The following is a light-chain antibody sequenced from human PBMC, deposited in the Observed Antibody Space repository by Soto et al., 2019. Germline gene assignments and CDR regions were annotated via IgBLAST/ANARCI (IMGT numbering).Light chain of an antibody. CDR1: QSVSSN. CDR3: QQYNSYSLT. J-gene: IGKJ1*01. V-gene: IGKV3-15*01. CDR2: GAS. Sequence: EIGITQCLSTLSASTGEISTLSSRASQSVSSNLAWYQQRPGQAPRLLIYGASTRATGIPARFSGSGSGTEFTLTVSSLQSDDFAVYCCQQYNSYSLTFGQGTKVDIK.